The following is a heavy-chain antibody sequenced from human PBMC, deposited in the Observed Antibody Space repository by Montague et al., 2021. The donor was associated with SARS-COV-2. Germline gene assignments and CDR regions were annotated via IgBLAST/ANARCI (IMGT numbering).Heavy chain of an antibody. Sequence: SETLSLTCTDSGGSISSSSYYWGWIRQPPGKGLEWIGSIYYSGSTYYNPSLKSRVTISVDTSKNQFSLKLSSVTAADTAVYYCARAFTDWLRYYGMDVWGQGTTVTVSS. CDR1: GGSISSSSYY. CDR2: IYYSGST. V-gene: IGHV4-39*01. CDR3: ARAFTDWLRYYGMDV. J-gene: IGHJ6*02. D-gene: IGHD3-9*01.